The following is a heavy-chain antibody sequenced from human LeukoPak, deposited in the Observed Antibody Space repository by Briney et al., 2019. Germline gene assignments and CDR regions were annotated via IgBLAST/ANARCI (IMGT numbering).Heavy chain of an antibody. Sequence: GGSLRLSCAASGFTFSSYGMHWVRQAPGKGLEWVAVIWYDGSNKYYADSVKGRFTISRDNSKNTLYLQMNSLRAEDTAVYYCAREISGIVATMAGSDYWGQGTLVTVSS. V-gene: IGHV3-33*01. CDR3: AREISGIVATMAGSDY. D-gene: IGHD5-12*01. CDR2: IWYDGSNK. CDR1: GFTFSSYG. J-gene: IGHJ4*02.